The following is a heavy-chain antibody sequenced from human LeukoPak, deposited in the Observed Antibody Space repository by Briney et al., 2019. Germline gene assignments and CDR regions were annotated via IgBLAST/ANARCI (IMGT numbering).Heavy chain of an antibody. CDR2: IYHTGST. CDR3: ARSSSWYTIDY. Sequence: SGTLSLTCSVSGGSIRSSNWWAWVRQPPGKGLEWIGEIYHTGSTNYSPSLRSRVTISLDKSKSEFSLRLNSVTAADTAVYYCARSSSWYTIDYWGQGTLVTVSS. CDR1: GGSIRSSNW. J-gene: IGHJ4*02. D-gene: IGHD6-13*01. V-gene: IGHV4-4*02.